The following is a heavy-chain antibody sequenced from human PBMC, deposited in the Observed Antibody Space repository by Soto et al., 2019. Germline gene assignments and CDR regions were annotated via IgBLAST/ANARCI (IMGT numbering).Heavy chain of an antibody. CDR1: GFTFSSYA. D-gene: IGHD2-15*01. Sequence: PGGSLRLSCAASGFTFSSYAMHWVRQAPGKGLEWVAVISYDGSNKYYADSVKGRFTISRDNSKNTLYLQMNSLRAEDTAVYYCARDENGGIDYWGQGTLVTLSS. J-gene: IGHJ4*02. V-gene: IGHV3-30-3*01. CDR2: ISYDGSNK. CDR3: ARDENGGIDY.